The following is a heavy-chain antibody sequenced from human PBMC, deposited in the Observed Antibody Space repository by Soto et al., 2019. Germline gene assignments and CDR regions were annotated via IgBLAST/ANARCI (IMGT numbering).Heavy chain of an antibody. V-gene: IGHV1-18*01. CDR1: GYTFTSYG. Sequence: QVQLVQSGAEVKKPGASVKVSCKASGYTFTSYGISWVRQAPGQGLEWMGWISAYNGNTNYAQKLQGRVTMTTDTSTRTAYMELRSLRSDDTDVYYCACLFAVTTSDYYYGVDVWGQGTTVTVSS. CDR2: ISAYNGNT. D-gene: IGHD4-17*01. J-gene: IGHJ6*02. CDR3: ACLFAVTTSDYYYGVDV.